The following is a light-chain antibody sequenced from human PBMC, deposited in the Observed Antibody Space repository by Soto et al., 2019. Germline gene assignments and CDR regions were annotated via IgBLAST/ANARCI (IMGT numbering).Light chain of an antibody. Sequence: QSALTQPASVSGSPGQSITSSCTGTSSDVGGYDFVSWYQHHPGRAPKLIIYEVSSRPSGVSYRFSGSKSGNTASLTISGLQAEDEAEYHCSSYRSNTNQVEFGGGTKLTVL. J-gene: IGLJ2*01. CDR1: SSDVGGYDF. CDR2: EVS. CDR3: SSYRSNTNQVE. V-gene: IGLV2-14*01.